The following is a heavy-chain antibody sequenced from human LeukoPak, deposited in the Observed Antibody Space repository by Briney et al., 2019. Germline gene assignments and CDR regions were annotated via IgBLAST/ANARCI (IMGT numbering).Heavy chain of an antibody. CDR3: ARGRTVVVPAASPYYYYYYGMDV. J-gene: IGHJ6*02. Sequence: SETLSLTCTVSGGSISSYYWSWIRQPAGKGLEWIGRIYTSGSTNYNPSLKSRVTISVDTSKNQFSLKLSSVTAADTAVYYCARGRTVVVPAASPYYYYYYGMDVWGQGTTVTVSS. D-gene: IGHD2-2*01. V-gene: IGHV4-4*07. CDR1: GGSISSYY. CDR2: IYTSGST.